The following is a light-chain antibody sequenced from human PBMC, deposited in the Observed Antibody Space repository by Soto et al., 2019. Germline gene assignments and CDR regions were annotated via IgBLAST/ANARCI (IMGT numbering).Light chain of an antibody. CDR1: QSISSW. V-gene: IGKV1-5*03. Sequence: DIQMTQSPSTLSASVGDRVTITCRASQSISSWLAWYQQKPGKAPNLLIYKASSLESGVPSRFSGSASWTEFTLTISSLQPDDFPTYYCQQYNSYPWTFGQGTKVQIK. CDR2: KAS. J-gene: IGKJ1*01. CDR3: QQYNSYPWT.